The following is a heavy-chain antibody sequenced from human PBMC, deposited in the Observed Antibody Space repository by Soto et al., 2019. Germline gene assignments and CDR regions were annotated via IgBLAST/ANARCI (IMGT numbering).Heavy chain of an antibody. Sequence: QVQLVQSAPELQRPGDSVKVSCKTSGYTFTSYPYSWVRQAPGQGLEWMGWVNSYDGTTKVAQQFRDRITLTADKSAATVFMDLRRLTSDDTAVYYCAREHYGTTTWIDYWGQGTLVAVSS. CDR3: AREHYGTTTWIDY. V-gene: IGHV1-18*04. CDR1: GYTFTSYP. J-gene: IGHJ4*02. D-gene: IGHD1-7*01. CDR2: VNSYDGTT.